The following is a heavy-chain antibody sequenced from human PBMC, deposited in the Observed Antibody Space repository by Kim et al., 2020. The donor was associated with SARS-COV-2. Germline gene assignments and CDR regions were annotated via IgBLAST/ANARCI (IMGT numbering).Heavy chain of an antibody. CDR3: ARGGGTAGYSDY. D-gene: IGHD3-9*01. V-gene: IGHV4-34*01. Sequence: NINPALKSRVTMTVDTSKDQFYLKLSSVTAADTAVYYCARGGGTAGYSDYWGQGTLVTVSS. J-gene: IGHJ4*02.